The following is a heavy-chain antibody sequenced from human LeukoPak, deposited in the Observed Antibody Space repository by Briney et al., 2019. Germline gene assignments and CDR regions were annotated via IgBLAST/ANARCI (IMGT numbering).Heavy chain of an antibody. V-gene: IGHV3-30-3*01. Sequence: QTGGSLRLSSAASGFTFSSYAMHWVRQAPGKGLEWVAIISYDGSNKYYADSVKGRFTISRDNSKNTLYLQMNSLRAEDTAVYYCARGSGIEEDYWGQGTLVTVSS. CDR3: ARGSGIEEDY. CDR1: GFTFSSYA. CDR2: ISYDGSNK. J-gene: IGHJ4*02. D-gene: IGHD6-13*01.